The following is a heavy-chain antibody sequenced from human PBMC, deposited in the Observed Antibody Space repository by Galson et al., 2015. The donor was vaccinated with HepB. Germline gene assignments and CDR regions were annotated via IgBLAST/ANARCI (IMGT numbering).Heavy chain of an antibody. CDR1: GFRFSSFG. Sequence: SLRLSCAASGFRFSSFGMHWVRQAPGKGLEWLAFIWYDGNNKYYADPVKGRFTISRDNSKNTLFLQVDSVRPEDTAVYYCAKDAGTTAFYFDSWGQGNLVIVS. V-gene: IGHV3-30*02. CDR2: IWYDGNNK. D-gene: IGHD4-11*01. CDR3: AKDAGTTAFYFDS. J-gene: IGHJ4*02.